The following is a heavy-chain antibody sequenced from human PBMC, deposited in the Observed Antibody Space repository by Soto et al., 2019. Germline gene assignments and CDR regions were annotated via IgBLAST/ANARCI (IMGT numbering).Heavy chain of an antibody. CDR1: GFTFSSVG. V-gene: IGHV3-30*18. CDR3: AKDRGGFDP. Sequence: QEHLVECGGGVVQPGRSLRLSCAASGFTFSSVGMHWVRQAPGKGLEWVAVISYDGGHKDYVDSVKGRFTISRDNSKNILYLQMNSLRVDDTAVYYCAKDRGGFDPWGQGTLVTVSS. J-gene: IGHJ5*02. D-gene: IGHD3-10*01. CDR2: ISYDGGHK.